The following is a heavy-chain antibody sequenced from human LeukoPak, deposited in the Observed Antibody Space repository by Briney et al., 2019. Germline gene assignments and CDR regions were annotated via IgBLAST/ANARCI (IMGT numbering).Heavy chain of an antibody. Sequence: SETLSLTCSVSGASVSDGNYYWSWIRQPPGKGLEWIGYMFYSESTKYNPSLKSRVTISVDKSKNQFSLHMSSVTAADTAVYYCARSYSKEGYWYFDLWGRGTLVTVSS. D-gene: IGHD4-11*01. CDR2: MFYSEST. J-gene: IGHJ2*01. CDR3: ARSYSKEGYWYFDL. CDR1: GASVSDGNYY. V-gene: IGHV4-61*01.